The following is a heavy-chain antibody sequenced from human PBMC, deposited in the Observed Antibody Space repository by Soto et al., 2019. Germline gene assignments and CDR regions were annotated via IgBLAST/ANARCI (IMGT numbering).Heavy chain of an antibody. CDR2: IIPILGIA. D-gene: IGHD6-19*01. J-gene: IGHJ4*02. CDR3: ASLGADSSGWYRLDY. V-gene: IGHV1-69*02. Sequence: GASVKVSCKASGGTFSSYTISWVRQAPGQGLEWMGRIIPILGIANYAQKFQGRVTITADKSTSTAYMELSSLRSEDTAVYYCASLGADSSGWYRLDYWGQGTLVTVSS. CDR1: GGTFSSYT.